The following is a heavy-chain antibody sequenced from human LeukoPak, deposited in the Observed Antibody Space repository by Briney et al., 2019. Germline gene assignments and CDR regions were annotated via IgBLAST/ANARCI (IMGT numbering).Heavy chain of an antibody. CDR1: GGSISSSSYY. D-gene: IGHD2-21*02. V-gene: IGHV4-39*07. CDR2: IYYSGGT. J-gene: IGHJ6*03. CDR3: ARERGAVATIYYYYYYMDV. Sequence: PSETLSLTCTVSGGSISSSSYYWGWIRQPPGKGLEWIGSIYYSGGTCYNPSLKSRITISVDTSKNQLSLKLSSVTAADTAVYYCARERGAVATIYYYYYYMDVWGKGTTVTVSS.